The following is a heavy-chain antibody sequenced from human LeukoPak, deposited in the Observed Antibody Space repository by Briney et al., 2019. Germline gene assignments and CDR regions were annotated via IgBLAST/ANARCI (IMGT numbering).Heavy chain of an antibody. D-gene: IGHD3-22*01. Sequence: GASVKVSCKASGYTFTSYDINWVRQATGQGFEWMGWMNPNSGNTGYAQKFQGRVTMTRNTSISTAYMELSSLRSEDTAVYYCARTPSSGYYYYSDYWGQGTLVTVSS. CDR1: GYTFTSYD. V-gene: IGHV1-8*01. CDR3: ARTPSSGYYYYSDY. J-gene: IGHJ4*02. CDR2: MNPNSGNT.